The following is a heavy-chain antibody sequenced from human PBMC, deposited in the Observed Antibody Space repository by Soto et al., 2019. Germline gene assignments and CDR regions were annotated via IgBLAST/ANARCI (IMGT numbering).Heavy chain of an antibody. CDR2: MNPNSGNT. CDR3: ARGGYCSSNSCHQGWFDP. D-gene: IGHD2-2*01. J-gene: IGHJ5*02. V-gene: IGHV1-8*01. CDR1: GYTFTSYD. Sequence: QVQLVQSGAEVKKPGASVKVSCKASGYTFTSYDINWVRQATGQGLEWMGWMNPNSGNTGDAQKFQGRVTMTRNTSISTAYMELSSLRSEDTAVYYCARGGYCSSNSCHQGWFDPWVQGTLVTVSS.